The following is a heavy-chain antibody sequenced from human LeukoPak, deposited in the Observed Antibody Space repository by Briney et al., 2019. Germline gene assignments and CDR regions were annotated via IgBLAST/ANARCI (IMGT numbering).Heavy chain of an antibody. Sequence: GGSLRLSCAASGFTFSSYSMSWVRQAPGKGLEWVSGTSDRGDYTYYADSVKGRFTISRDNSKNTLYLQMNSLRAEDTAVYYCARARTDRILDYWGQGTLVTVSS. CDR1: GFTFSSYS. CDR2: TSDRGDYT. J-gene: IGHJ4*02. CDR3: ARARTDRILDY. D-gene: IGHD2/OR15-2a*01. V-gene: IGHV3-23*01.